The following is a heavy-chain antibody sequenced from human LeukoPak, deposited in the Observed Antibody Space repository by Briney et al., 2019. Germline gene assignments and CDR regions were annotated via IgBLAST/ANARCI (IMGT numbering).Heavy chain of an antibody. CDR3: ARDPYTVVVPAADY. CDR2: ISYDGSNK. V-gene: IGHV3-30*04. J-gene: IGHJ4*02. CDR1: GFTFSSYA. D-gene: IGHD2-2*01. Sequence: GGSLRLSCAASGFTFSSYAMHWVREAPGKGLEWGAVISYDGSNKYYADSVKGRFTISRDNSKNTLYLQMNSLRAEDTAVYYCARDPYTVVVPAADYWGQGTLVTVSS.